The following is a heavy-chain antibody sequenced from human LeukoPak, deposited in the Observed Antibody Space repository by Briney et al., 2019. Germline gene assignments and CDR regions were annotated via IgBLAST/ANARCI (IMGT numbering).Heavy chain of an antibody. Sequence: GGSLRLSCAASGFAFSSQAMGWVRQAPGKGLEWVSVISDSGDITYYADSVKGRFTISRDNAKNSLYLRMNSLRAEDTAVYYCAREYYSDSSGSDYWGQGTLVTVSS. J-gene: IGHJ4*02. V-gene: IGHV3-23*01. CDR2: ISDSGDIT. D-gene: IGHD3-22*01. CDR1: GFAFSSQA. CDR3: AREYYSDSSGSDY.